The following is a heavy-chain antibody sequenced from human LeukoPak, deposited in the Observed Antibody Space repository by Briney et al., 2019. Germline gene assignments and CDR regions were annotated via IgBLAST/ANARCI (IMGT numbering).Heavy chain of an antibody. V-gene: IGHV4-4*07. D-gene: IGHD2-2*01. CDR2: IYISGST. J-gene: IGHJ4*02. CDR3: AWSFLGYCSSTSCYVDHFDY. CDR1: GGSISSYY. Sequence: SETLSLTCTVSGGSISSYYWSWIRQPAGKGLEWIGRIYISGSTNYNPSLKSRVTMSVDTSKNQFSLKLSSVTAADTAVYYCAWSFLGYCSSTSCYVDHFDYWGQGTLVTVSS.